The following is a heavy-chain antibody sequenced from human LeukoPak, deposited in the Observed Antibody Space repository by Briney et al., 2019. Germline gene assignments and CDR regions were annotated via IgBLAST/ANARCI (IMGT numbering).Heavy chain of an antibody. CDR2: IYTSGST. V-gene: IGHV4-61*02. Sequence: PSETLSLTCTVSGGSISSGSYYWSWIRQPAGKGLEWIGRIYTSGSTNYNPSLKSRVTISVDTSKNQFSLKLSSVTAADTAVYYCASSMVRGVIIATFDYWGQGTLVTVSS. CDR3: ASSMVRGVIIATFDY. D-gene: IGHD3-10*01. CDR1: GGSISSGSYY. J-gene: IGHJ4*02.